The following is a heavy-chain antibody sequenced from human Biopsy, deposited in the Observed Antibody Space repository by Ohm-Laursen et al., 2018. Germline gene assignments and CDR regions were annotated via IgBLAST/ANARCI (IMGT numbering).Heavy chain of an antibody. D-gene: IGHD1-26*01. CDR2: IYYTGST. J-gene: IGHJ2*01. CDR3: ARHAPSYSGSYWRYFDL. Sequence: SDTLSLTCTVSRASISNGGYFWSWVRQRPGKGLEWIGYIYYTGSTNYNPSLKSRVTIPVDTSMNHLSLRLTFVTAADTAVYYCARHAPSYSGSYWRYFDLWGRGTLVTVSS. CDR1: RASISNGGYF. V-gene: IGHV4-61*03.